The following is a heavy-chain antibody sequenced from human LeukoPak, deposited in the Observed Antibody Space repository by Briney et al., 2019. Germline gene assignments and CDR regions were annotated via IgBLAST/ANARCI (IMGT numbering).Heavy chain of an antibody. J-gene: IGHJ4*02. D-gene: IGHD6-19*01. V-gene: IGHV4-39*07. CDR2: IYHSGST. Sequence: PSETLSLTCTVSGGSISSGSYYWGWIRQPPGKGLEWIGSIYHSGSTYYNPSLKSRVTISVDTSKNQFSLKLSSVTAADTAVYYCARGYSSGWYGYYFDYWGQGTLVTVSS. CDR3: ARGYSSGWYGYYFDY. CDR1: GGSISSGSYY.